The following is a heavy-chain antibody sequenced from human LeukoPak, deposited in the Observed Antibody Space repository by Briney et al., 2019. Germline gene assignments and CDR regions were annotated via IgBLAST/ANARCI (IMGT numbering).Heavy chain of an antibody. CDR1: GYTFTNYG. J-gene: IGHJ4*02. D-gene: IGHD3-22*01. CDR2: ISAYNSNT. Sequence: ASVKVSCKASGYTFTNYGITWVRQAPGQGLEWMGWISAYNSNTNYAQKFHGRVTMTTDTSTSTAYMELRSLRSDDTAVYYCARGHYYYDSSGYYPLEYWGQGTLVTVSS. CDR3: ARGHYYYDSSGYYPLEY. V-gene: IGHV1-18*01.